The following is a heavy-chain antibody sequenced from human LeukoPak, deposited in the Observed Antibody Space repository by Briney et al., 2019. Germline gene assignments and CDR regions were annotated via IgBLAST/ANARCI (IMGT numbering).Heavy chain of an antibody. CDR2: IYTSGST. V-gene: IGHV4-61*02. CDR1: GGSISSGSHY. J-gene: IGHJ4*02. Sequence: SETLCLTCTVSGGSISSGSHYWCWIRQPAGKGLEWIGRIYTSGSTNYNPSLKSRVTISADTSKNQFSLKLTSVTAADTAVYYCARDGDSGDYAYWGQGTLVTVSS. CDR3: ARDGDSGDYAY. D-gene: IGHD4-17*01.